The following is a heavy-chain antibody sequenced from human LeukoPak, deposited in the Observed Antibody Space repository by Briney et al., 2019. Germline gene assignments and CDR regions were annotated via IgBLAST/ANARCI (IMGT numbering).Heavy chain of an antibody. D-gene: IGHD1-26*01. CDR3: ARGGRGSWDAFDI. CDR2: INHSGST. Sequence: PSETLSLTCAVSGGSISGYYWSWIRQPPGKGLEWIGEINHSGSTNYNPSLKSRVTISVDTSKNQFSLKLSSVTAADTAVYYCARGGRGSWDAFDIWGQGTMVTVSS. CDR1: GGSISGYY. V-gene: IGHV4-34*01. J-gene: IGHJ3*02.